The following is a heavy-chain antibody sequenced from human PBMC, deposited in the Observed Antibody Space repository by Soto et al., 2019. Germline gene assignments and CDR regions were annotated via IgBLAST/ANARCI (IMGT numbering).Heavy chain of an antibody. Sequence: GESLKISCKGSGYNFASYWIGWVRQMPGKDLEWMGIIYPSDSDTRYSPSFQGQVTISADKSISTAYLQWSSLKASDTAMYYCARHNGYNVPGRDYWGQGTLVTVSS. CDR2: IYPSDSDT. J-gene: IGHJ4*02. D-gene: IGHD5-12*01. V-gene: IGHV5-51*01. CDR3: ARHNGYNVPGRDY. CDR1: GYNFASYW.